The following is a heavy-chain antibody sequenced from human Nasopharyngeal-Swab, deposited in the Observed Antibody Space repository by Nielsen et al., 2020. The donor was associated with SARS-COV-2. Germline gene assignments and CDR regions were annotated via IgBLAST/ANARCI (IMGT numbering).Heavy chain of an antibody. J-gene: IGHJ6*03. CDR2: IYYSGST. V-gene: IGHV4-59*08. Sequence: SETLSLTCTVSGGSISSYYWSWIRQPPGKGLEWIGYIYYSGSTYYNPSLKSRVTISVDTSKNQFSLKLSSVTAADAAVYYCARVYYYYYYMDVWGKGTTVTVSS. CDR1: GGSISSYY. CDR3: ARVYYYYYYMDV.